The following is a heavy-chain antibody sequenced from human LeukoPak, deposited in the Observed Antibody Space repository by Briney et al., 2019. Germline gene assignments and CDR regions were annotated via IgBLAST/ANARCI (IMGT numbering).Heavy chain of an antibody. CDR1: GYTFTTYY. D-gene: IGHD2-8*01. J-gene: IGHJ4*02. CDR2: MNPSGGST. CDR3: ARNPGYCSNGVCPYFDY. V-gene: IGHV1-46*01. Sequence: ASVKVSCKASGYTFTTYYMHWVRQAPGQGLEWMGVMNPSGGSTSYGQKFQGRVTMTRDTSTSTVYMELSSLRSEDTAVYYCARNPGYCSNGVCPYFDYWGQGTLVTVSS.